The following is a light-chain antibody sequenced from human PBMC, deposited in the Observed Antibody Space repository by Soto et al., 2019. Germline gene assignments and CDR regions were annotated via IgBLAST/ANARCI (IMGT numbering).Light chain of an antibody. CDR1: QGISSY. V-gene: IGKV1-8*01. CDR2: AAS. J-gene: IGKJ1*01. CDR3: QQYYSYPRT. Sequence: AIRMTQSPSSFSASTGDRVTITCRASQGISSYLAWYQQKPGKAPKLLIYAASTLLSGFPSRFNGSGSGTDFTLTISCLQSEDFATYYCQQYYSYPRTFGQGTKVEIK.